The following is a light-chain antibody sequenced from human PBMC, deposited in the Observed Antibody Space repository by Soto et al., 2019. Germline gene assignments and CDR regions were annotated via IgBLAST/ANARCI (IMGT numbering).Light chain of an antibody. J-gene: IGKJ4*01. Sequence: DIPMTQSPSTLSASVGDRVTITCRASQSISSWLAWYQQKPGKAPKLLIYDASSLESGVPSRFSGSGSGTEFPLTISSLQPDDFATYYCHSRLTFGGGTKVEIK. CDR1: QSISSW. CDR2: DAS. V-gene: IGKV1-5*01. CDR3: HSRLT.